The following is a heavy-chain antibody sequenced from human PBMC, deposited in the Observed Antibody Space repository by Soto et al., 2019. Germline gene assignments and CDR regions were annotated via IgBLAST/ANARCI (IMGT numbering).Heavy chain of an antibody. CDR2: IYYSGST. V-gene: IGHV4-39*01. CDR3: ARNKPNWFDP. Sequence: QLQLQESGPGLVKPSETLSLTCTVSGGSISSSSYYWGWIRHPPGKGLEWIGSIYYSGSTYYNPSLKSRVTISVDTSKNQFSLKLSSVTAADTAVYYCARNKPNWFDPWGQGTLVTVSS. J-gene: IGHJ5*02. CDR1: GGSISSSSYY.